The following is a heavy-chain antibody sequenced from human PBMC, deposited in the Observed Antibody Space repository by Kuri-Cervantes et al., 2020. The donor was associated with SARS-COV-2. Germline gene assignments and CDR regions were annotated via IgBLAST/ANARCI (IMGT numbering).Heavy chain of an antibody. Sequence: AGSLRLSCAASGFTFSSYAMSWVRQAPGKGLEWVSVIYSGGSTYYADSVKGRFTISRDNSKNTLYLQMNSLRAEDTAVYYCARDSHGGIYYYYGMDVWGKGPRSPSPQ. CDR3: ARDSHGGIYYYYGMDV. CDR1: GFTFSSYA. J-gene: IGHJ6*01. D-gene: IGHD4-23*01. V-gene: IGHV3-66*01. CDR2: IYSGGST.